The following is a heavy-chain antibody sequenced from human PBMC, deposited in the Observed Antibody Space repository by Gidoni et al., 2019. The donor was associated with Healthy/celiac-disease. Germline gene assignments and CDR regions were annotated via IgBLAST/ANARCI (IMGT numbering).Heavy chain of an antibody. CDR1: GDSITSSY. V-gene: IGHV4-59*01. J-gene: IGHJ4*02. D-gene: IGHD3-10*01. Sequence: QVQLQESGPGLVKPSETLSLTCAVSGDSITSSYWNWIRQPPGKGLEWIGNTYYSGTTNYNPSLKSRLTISIDTSENQFSLNLSSVTAADTAVYYCARGRGLGVWGQGTLVTVSS. CDR2: TYYSGTT. CDR3: ARGRGLGV.